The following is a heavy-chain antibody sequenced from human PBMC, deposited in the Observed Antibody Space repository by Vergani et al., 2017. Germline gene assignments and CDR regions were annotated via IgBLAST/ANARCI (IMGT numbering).Heavy chain of an antibody. D-gene: IGHD3-10*01. J-gene: IGHJ4*02. CDR3: ARRLKALLWFGELLSYFDY. CDR2: INTNTGNP. CDR1: GYTFTGYY. Sequence: QVQLVQSGAEVKRPGASVKVSCKASGYTFTGYYLHWVRLAPGQGLEWMGWINTNTGNPTYAQGFTGRFVFSLDTSVSTAYLQISSLKAEDTAVYYCARRLKALLWFGELLSYFDYWGQGTLVTVSS. V-gene: IGHV7-4-1*02.